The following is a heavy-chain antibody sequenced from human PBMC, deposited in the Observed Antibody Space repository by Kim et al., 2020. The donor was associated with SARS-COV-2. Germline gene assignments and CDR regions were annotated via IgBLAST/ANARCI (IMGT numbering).Heavy chain of an antibody. CDR2: ISHTGST. Sequence: SETLSLTCKVSGGSIKRNYDYWGWIRQPPGKGLEWIGSISHTGSTYYNASLKSRVTIIVDTSKNQFSLRLSSVTAADTAVYFCASGGYSDFVRRYFWGQGTLVTVSS. J-gene: IGHJ4*02. CDR1: GGSIKRNYDY. CDR3: ASGGYSDFVRRYF. D-gene: IGHD5-12*01. V-gene: IGHV4-39*01.